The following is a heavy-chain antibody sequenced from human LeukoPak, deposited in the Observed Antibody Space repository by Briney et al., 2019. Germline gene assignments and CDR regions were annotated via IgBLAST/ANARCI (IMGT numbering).Heavy chain of an antibody. D-gene: IGHD3-10*01. V-gene: IGHV1-46*01. CDR1: GYTFTSYY. J-gene: IGHJ6*02. Sequence: ASVKVSCKASGYTFTSYYMHWVRQAPGQGLEWMGIINPSGGSTSYAQKFQGRVTMTRDTSTSTVYMELSSLRSEDTAVYYCARGGNYYGSGGPNNYYYYYGMDVWGQGTTVTVSS. CDR3: ARGGNYYGSGGPNNYYYYYGMDV. CDR2: INPSGGST.